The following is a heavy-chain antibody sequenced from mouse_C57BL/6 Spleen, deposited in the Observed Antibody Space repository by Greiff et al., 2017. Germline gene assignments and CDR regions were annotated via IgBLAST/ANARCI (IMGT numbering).Heavy chain of an antibody. CDR1: GYAFSSSW. Sequence: QVQLQQSGPELVKPGASVKISCKASGYAFSSSWMNWVKQRPGKGLEWIGRIYPGDGDTNYNGKFKGKATLTADKSSSTDYMQLSSLTSEDSAVYFCARLGLLAWFAYWGQGTLVTVSA. CDR2: IYPGDGDT. V-gene: IGHV1-82*01. D-gene: IGHD1-1*01. CDR3: ARLGLLAWFAY. J-gene: IGHJ3*01.